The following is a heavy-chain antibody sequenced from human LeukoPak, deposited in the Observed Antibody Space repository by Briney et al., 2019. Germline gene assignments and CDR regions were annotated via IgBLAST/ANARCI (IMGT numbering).Heavy chain of an antibody. CDR1: GVSFTEAW. J-gene: IGHJ4*02. D-gene: IGHD6-13*01. CDR3: TTVLKGSAAFDY. CDR2: IKSKTDGGTI. Sequence: PGGSLRLSCATSGVSFTEAWMSWARQAPGKELEWVGRIKSKTDGGTIDYGAPVKGRFTISRDDSKNTLCLQMNSLKSEDTAVYYCTTVLKGSAAFDYWGQGTLVTVSS. V-gene: IGHV3-15*01.